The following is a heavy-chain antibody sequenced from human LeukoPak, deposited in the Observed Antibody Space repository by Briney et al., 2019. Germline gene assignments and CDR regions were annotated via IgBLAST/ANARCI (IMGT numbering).Heavy chain of an antibody. V-gene: IGHV4-59*12. CDR2: IYYGCSI. CDR3: ARTEITVPRGPRGFDI. J-gene: IGHJ3*02. D-gene: IGHD3-10*01. CDR1: GDSISRYY. Sequence: SETLSLTCIVSGDSISRYYWNWIRQPPGKGLEWIGYIYYGCSINYNPYLKSRVTIPIDTSKNQLSLKLNSVTAADTAVYYCARTEITVPRGPRGFDIWGQGTMVSVSS.